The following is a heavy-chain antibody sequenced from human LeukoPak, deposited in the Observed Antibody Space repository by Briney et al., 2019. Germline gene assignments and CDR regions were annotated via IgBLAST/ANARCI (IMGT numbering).Heavy chain of an antibody. CDR1: GFTFSSYS. Sequence: PGGSLRLSCAASGFTFSSYSMNWVRQAPGKGLEWVSYISSSSSTIYYADSVKGRFTISRDNAKNSLYLQMNSLRAEDTAVYYCARDAVPSSSWDNWFDPWGQGTLVTVSS. CDR2: ISSSSSTI. CDR3: ARDAVPSSSWDNWFDP. D-gene: IGHD6-13*01. V-gene: IGHV3-48*04. J-gene: IGHJ5*02.